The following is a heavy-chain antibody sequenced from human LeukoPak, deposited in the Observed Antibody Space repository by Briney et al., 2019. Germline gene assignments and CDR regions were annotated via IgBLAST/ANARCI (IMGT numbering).Heavy chain of an antibody. CDR1: GYTFTGYY. J-gene: IGHJ6*02. CDR2: INPNSGGT. V-gene: IGHV1-2*02. D-gene: IGHD6-19*01. CDR3: ARESRIAVAGTGSRYYHGMDV. Sequence: ASVKVSCKASGYTFTGYYMHWVRQAPGQGLEWMGWINPNSGGTNYAQKFQGRVTMTRDTSISTAYMELSRLRSDDTAVYYCARESRIAVAGTGSRYYHGMDVWGQGTTVTVSS.